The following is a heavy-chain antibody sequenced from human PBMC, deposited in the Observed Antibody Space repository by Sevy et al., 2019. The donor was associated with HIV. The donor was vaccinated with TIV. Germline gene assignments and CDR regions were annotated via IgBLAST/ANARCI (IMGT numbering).Heavy chain of an antibody. J-gene: IGHJ4*02. D-gene: IGHD3-10*01. Sequence: GGSLRLSCEVFGFNFRNYWMSRVRQAPGKGLEWVANIKHDGSEQYYLDSVKGRFTVSRDNGKKSLYLQMTGLRVDDAALYYCARDREEEDKSGAKFDYWGRGTLVTVSS. V-gene: IGHV3-7*01. CDR2: IKHDGSEQ. CDR3: ARDREEEDKSGAKFDY. CDR1: GFNFRNYW.